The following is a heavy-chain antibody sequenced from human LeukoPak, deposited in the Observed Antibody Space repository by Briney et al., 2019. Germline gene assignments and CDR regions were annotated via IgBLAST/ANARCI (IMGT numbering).Heavy chain of an antibody. D-gene: IGHD6-19*01. V-gene: IGHV1-18*01. CDR1: GYTFTSYG. CDR2: INAYNGDT. CDR3: ARDGSGWWDDY. J-gene: IGHJ4*02. Sequence: ASVKVSCKASGYTFTSYGISWVRQAPGQGLEWVGWINAYNGDTNYAQKFQGRVTLTTDTSTTTAFMELKSLRSDDTAVYYCARDGSGWWDDYWGQGTLVTVSS.